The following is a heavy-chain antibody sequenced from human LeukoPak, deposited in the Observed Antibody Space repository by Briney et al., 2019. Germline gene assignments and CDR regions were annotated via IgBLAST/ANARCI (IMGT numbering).Heavy chain of an antibody. J-gene: IGHJ6*03. CDR2: ISSSSSYI. CDR3: AKKRVGDSEPATPHAAYYFYHYMDV. CDR1: GFTFSSYS. V-gene: IGHV3-21*04. D-gene: IGHD3-16*01. Sequence: PGGSLRLSCAASGFTFSSYSMNWVRQAPGKGLEWVSSISSSSSYIYYADSVKGRFTISRDNAKNSLYLQMNSLRAEDTALYYCAKKRVGDSEPATPHAAYYFYHYMDVWGKGTTVTVSS.